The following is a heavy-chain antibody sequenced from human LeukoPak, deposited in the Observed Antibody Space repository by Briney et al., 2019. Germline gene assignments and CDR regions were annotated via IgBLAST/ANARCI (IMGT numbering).Heavy chain of an antibody. D-gene: IGHD3-10*01. J-gene: IGHJ6*02. CDR3: ARGFGGSGPWSYYGMDV. CDR1: GYTFTSYY. V-gene: IGHV1-46*01. Sequence: ASVKVSCKASGYTFTSYYMHWVRQAPGQGLEWMGIINPSGGSTSYAQKFQGRVTMTRDTSTTTVYTELSSLRSEDTAVYYCARGFGGSGPWSYYGMDVWGQGTTVTVSS. CDR2: INPSGGST.